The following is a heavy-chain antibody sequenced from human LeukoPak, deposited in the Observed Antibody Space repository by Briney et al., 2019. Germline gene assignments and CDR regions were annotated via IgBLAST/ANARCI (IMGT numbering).Heavy chain of an antibody. CDR3: AKDLKMITFGVVNLNY. Sequence: GGSLRLSCAASGFTFSSYAMSWVRQAPGKGLEWVSAISGSGGSTYYADSVKGRFTISRDNSKNTLYLQMNSLRAEDTAVYYCAKDLKMITFGVVNLNYWGQGTLVTVSS. J-gene: IGHJ4*02. D-gene: IGHD3-16*01. CDR1: GFTFSSYA. V-gene: IGHV3-23*01. CDR2: ISGSGGST.